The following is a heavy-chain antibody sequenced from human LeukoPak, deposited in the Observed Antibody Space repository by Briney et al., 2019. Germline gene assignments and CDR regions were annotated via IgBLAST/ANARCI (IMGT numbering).Heavy chain of an antibody. CDR1: GFTFSSFD. J-gene: IGHJ5*02. CDR3: ARADCSGSTCYLRRSWFDP. CDR2: ISTSIRYI. D-gene: IGHD2-2*01. Sequence: VGSLRLSCAASGFTFSSFDMNWVRQAPGKGLEWVSSISTSIRYIYYRDSVKGRFTISRDDAKNSLYLQMNSLRVEDTAVYYCARADCSGSTCYLRRSWFDPWGQGTLVTASS. V-gene: IGHV3-21*01.